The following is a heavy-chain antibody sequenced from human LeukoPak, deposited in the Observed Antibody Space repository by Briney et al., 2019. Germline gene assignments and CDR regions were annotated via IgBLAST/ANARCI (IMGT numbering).Heavy chain of an antibody. Sequence: SQTLSLTCTVSGGSISSGGYYWSWIRQHPGKGLEWIGYIYYSGSTYYNPSLKSRVTISVDTSKNQFSLKLSSVTAADTAVYYCAKDVNSGYDYRFDYWGQGTLVTVSS. CDR1: GGSISSGGYY. V-gene: IGHV4-31*03. J-gene: IGHJ4*02. CDR2: IYYSGST. CDR3: AKDVNSGYDYRFDY. D-gene: IGHD5-12*01.